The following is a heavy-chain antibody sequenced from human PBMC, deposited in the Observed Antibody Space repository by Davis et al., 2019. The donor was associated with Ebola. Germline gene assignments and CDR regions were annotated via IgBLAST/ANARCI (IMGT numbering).Heavy chain of an antibody. Sequence: AASVKVSCKASGGTFSSYAISWVRQAPGQGLEWMGRIIPILGIANYAQKFQGRVTITADKSTSTAYMELSSLRSEDTAVYYCARVGYYGSGSYSASGTHFDYWGQGTLVTVSS. CDR2: IIPILGIA. D-gene: IGHD3-10*01. CDR1: GGTFSSYA. J-gene: IGHJ4*02. V-gene: IGHV1-69*04. CDR3: ARVGYYGSGSYSASGTHFDY.